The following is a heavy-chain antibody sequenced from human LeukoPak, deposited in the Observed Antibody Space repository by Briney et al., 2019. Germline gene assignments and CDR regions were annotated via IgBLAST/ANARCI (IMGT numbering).Heavy chain of an antibody. D-gene: IGHD6-19*01. CDR3: ARELAGANWFDH. V-gene: IGHV4-30-2*01. J-gene: IGHJ5*02. CDR2: IYHSGST. Sequence: PSQTLSLTCAVSGGSISSGGYSWSWIRQPPGKGLEWIGYIYHSGSTYYNPSLKSRVTISVDRSKNQFSLKLSSVTAADTAVYYCARELAGANWFDHWGQGTLVTVSS. CDR1: GGSISSGGYS.